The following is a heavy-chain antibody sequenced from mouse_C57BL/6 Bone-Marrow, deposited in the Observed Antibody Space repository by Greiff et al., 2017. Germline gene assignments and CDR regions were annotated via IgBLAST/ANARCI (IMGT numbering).Heavy chain of an antibody. V-gene: IGHV1-82*01. CDR3: AKGYYGSSLTY. D-gene: IGHD1-1*01. CDR1: GYAFSSSW. CDR2: IYPGDGDT. J-gene: IGHJ2*01. Sequence: QVQLQQSGPELVKPGASVKISCKASGYAFSSSWMNWVKQRPGKGLEWIGRIYPGDGDTNYNGKFKGKATLTADKSSSTAYMQLSSLTSEDSAVYCCAKGYYGSSLTYWCQGTTLTVSS.